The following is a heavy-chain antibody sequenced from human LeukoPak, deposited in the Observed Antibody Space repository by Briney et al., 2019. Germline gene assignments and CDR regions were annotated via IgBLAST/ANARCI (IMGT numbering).Heavy chain of an antibody. CDR2: IKQDGSER. J-gene: IGHJ4*02. CDR1: GFTFSTYW. V-gene: IGHV3-7*01. D-gene: IGHD5-24*01. CDR3: ARKMATISRNFDY. Sequence: PGGSLRLSCAASGFTFSTYWMTWVRQAPGKGLEWVANIKQDGSERYYVDSMKGRFTISRDNAKNSLYLQMNSLRAEDTAVYYCARKMATISRNFDYWGQGTLVTVSS.